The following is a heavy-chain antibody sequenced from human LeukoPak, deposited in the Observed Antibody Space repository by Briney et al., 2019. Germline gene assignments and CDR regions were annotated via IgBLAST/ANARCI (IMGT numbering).Heavy chain of an antibody. CDR2: IYYSGST. J-gene: IGHJ4*02. CDR1: GGSISSGDSY. V-gene: IGHV4-31*02. D-gene: IGHD3-3*01. CDR3: ARAGGFFSPFGY. Sequence: RPSETLSLTCTVSGGSISSGDSYWSWIRQPPGKGLEWIGSIYYSGSTYYNPSLKSRVTISVDTSKNQFSLKLSSVTAADTAVYYCARAGGFFSPFGYWGQGTLVTVSS.